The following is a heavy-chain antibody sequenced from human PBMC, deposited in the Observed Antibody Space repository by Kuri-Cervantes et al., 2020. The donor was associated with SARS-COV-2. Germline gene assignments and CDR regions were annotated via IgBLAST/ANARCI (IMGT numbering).Heavy chain of an antibody. Sequence: SETLSLTCTVSGGSISSYYWSRIRQPPGKGLEWIGSISYSGSTNYNPPLESRVTISVDASKNQLSLKLSSVTAADTAVYYCARETYAGYYGSGSYYNSHWFDPWGQGTLVTVSS. V-gene: IGHV4-59*12. J-gene: IGHJ5*02. D-gene: IGHD3-10*01. CDR1: GGSISSYY. CDR2: ISYSGST. CDR3: ARETYAGYYGSGSYYNSHWFDP.